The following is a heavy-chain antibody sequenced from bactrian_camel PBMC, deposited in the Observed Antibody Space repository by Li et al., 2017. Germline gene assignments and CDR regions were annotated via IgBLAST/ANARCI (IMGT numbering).Heavy chain of an antibody. CDR3: AADCVGWAQGSY. D-gene: IGHD5*01. J-gene: IGHJ4*01. CDR2: IYTIDGDT. Sequence: HVQLVESGGGSVQAGGSLRLSCVGSGGTYTYLCMGWFRQRPGAEREEVAGIYTIDGDTSYANSVKGRFTISKDNAKPIVYLQMNNLKPEDSGTYYCAADCVGWAQGSYWGQGTQVTVS. CDR1: GGTYTYLC. V-gene: IGHV3-3*01.